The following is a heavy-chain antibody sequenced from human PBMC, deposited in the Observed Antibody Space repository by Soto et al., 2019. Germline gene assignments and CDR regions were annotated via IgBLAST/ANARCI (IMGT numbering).Heavy chain of an antibody. CDR1: GFSLTTSGVG. V-gene: IGHV2-5*02. J-gene: IGHJ4*02. CDR3: AHRVLRTVFGLVTTTAIYFDF. Sequence: QITLNESGPTVVRPTETLTLTCRSSGFSLTTSGVGVGWVRQSPGKAPEWLALIYWDDDKRYSASLTSRLTITKDTSKNQVVLTVSDLDPTDTATYYCAHRVLRTVFGLVTTTAIYFDFWGQGTPVAVSS. D-gene: IGHD3-3*01. CDR2: IYWDDDK.